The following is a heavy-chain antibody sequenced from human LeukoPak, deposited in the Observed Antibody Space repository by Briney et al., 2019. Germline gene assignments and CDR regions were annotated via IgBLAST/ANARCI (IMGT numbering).Heavy chain of an antibody. CDR2: MNPNSGNI. V-gene: IGHV1-8*01. D-gene: IGHD2-15*01. Sequence: ASVKVSCKASGYTFTSYDINWVRQATGQGLEWMGGMNPNSGNIGYAQKFQGRVTMTRNTSISTAYMELSSLRSEDRAVYYRARRGRGGFDYWGQGTLVTVSS. CDR3: ARRGRGGFDY. J-gene: IGHJ4*02. CDR1: GYTFTSYD.